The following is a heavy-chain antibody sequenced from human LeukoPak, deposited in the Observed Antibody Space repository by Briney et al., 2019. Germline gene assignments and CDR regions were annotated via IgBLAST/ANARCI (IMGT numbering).Heavy chain of an antibody. CDR3: VRGRSTGTIDY. D-gene: IGHD2-2*01. Sequence: SETLSLTCTVSGDFISSGDHYWNWFRQAPGKGLEWIGYIFHSGSTYYNPSLRSRLTVSLDTSKNQFSLKLTSVTAADSAVYYCVRGRSTGTIDYWGQGTLVTVSS. CDR2: IFHSGST. V-gene: IGHV4-30-4*01. J-gene: IGHJ4*02. CDR1: GDFISSGDHY.